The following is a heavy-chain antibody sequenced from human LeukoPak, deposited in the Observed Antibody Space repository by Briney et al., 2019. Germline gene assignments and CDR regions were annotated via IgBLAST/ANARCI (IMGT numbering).Heavy chain of an antibody. V-gene: IGHV3-21*01. CDR3: ARGKTYDSSGYMDY. CDR1: GFAISDYT. D-gene: IGHD3-22*01. Sequence: PGGSLRLSCAASGFAISDYTINWVRQAPGKGLEWVSSISPSSSYIYYADSVKGRFTISRDNAKKSLYLQMNSLRAEDTAVYYCARGKTYDSSGYMDYWGQGTLVTVSS. CDR2: ISPSSSYI. J-gene: IGHJ4*02.